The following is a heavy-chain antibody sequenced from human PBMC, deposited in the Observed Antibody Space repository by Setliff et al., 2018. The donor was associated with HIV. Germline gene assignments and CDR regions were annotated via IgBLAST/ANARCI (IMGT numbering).Heavy chain of an antibody. Sequence: PSETLSLTCAVSRDSINGHWWSWIRQPPGKGLEWTGSIHYSGITHYNPSLKSRLTMSVDTSKNQFSLTLTSVTAADTAVYYCARYKCINFACVGFDIWGQGTVVTVS. V-gene: IGHV4-59*11. D-gene: IGHD3-9*01. CDR1: RDSINGHW. CDR2: IHYSGIT. CDR3: ARYKCINFACVGFDI. J-gene: IGHJ3*02.